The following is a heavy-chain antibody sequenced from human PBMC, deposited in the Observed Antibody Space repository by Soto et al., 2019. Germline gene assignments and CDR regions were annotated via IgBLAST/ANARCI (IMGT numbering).Heavy chain of an antibody. D-gene: IGHD3-22*01. CDR3: AQRNYYESSGVPWDVGYFDY. CDR2: IYWDDDK. V-gene: IGHV2-5*02. Sequence: QITLKESGPTLMEPTQTLTLTCTFSGFSLTTSGVGVGWIRQPPGKALEWLALIYWDDDKRYSPSLKSRLTITKDTSKNQVVLTMTNMDPVDTATYYCAQRNYYESSGVPWDVGYFDYWGQGTLVTVSS. J-gene: IGHJ4*02. CDR1: GFSLTTSGVG.